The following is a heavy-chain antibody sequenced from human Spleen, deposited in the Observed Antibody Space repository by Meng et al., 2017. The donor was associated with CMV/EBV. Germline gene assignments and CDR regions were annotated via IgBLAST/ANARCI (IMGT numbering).Heavy chain of an antibody. CDR3: TRGEVRFDP. Sequence: SLPCGVEGASFSGYYWRWIRQSPGKGLEWIAAISHSGSTNYNPSLKSRVTISVNTSKNQFSLKLSSVTAADTAVYYCTRGEVRFDPWGQGTLVTVSS. CDR1: GASFSGYY. V-gene: IGHV4-34*01. J-gene: IGHJ5*02. CDR2: ISHSGST.